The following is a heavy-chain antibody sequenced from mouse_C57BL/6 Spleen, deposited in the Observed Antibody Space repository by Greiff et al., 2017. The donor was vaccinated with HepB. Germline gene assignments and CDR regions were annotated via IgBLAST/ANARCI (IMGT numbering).Heavy chain of an antibody. Sequence: QVQLQQSGPELVKPGASVKISCKASGYAFSSSWMNWVKQRPGKGLEWIGRIYPGDGDTNYNGKFKGKATLTADKSSSPAYMQLSSLTSEDSAVYFCASAALYYSNHLDYWGQGTTLTVSS. D-gene: IGHD2-5*01. CDR2: IYPGDGDT. V-gene: IGHV1-82*01. CDR1: GYAFSSSW. J-gene: IGHJ2*01. CDR3: ASAALYYSNHLDY.